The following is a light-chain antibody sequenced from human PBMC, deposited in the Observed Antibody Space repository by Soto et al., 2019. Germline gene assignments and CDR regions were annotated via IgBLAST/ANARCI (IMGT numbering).Light chain of an antibody. V-gene: IGKV3-15*01. J-gene: IGKJ4*01. CDR3: QRYNNWPLT. CDR2: DTS. CDR1: QGIGDT. Sequence: EIVMTQSPATLSVSPGERATLSCRASQGIGDTSAWYQQKPGQTPRLLIYDTSTRATGVPARFSGSRSGAEFTLTINSLQSEDFGVYYCQRYNNWPLTFGGGTKVEVK.